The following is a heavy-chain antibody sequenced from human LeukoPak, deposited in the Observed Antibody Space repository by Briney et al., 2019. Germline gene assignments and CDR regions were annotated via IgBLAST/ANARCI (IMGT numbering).Heavy chain of an antibody. CDR1: GFTFSSYG. D-gene: IGHD1-26*01. CDR2: IWYDGSNK. V-gene: IGHV3-33*01. J-gene: IGHJ5*02. Sequence: GGSLRLSCAASGFTFSSYGMHWVRQAPGKGPEWVAVIWYDGSNKYYADSVKGRFTISRDNSKNTLYLQMNSLRAEDTAVYYCARDSKNSGSCPFDPWGQGTLVTVSS. CDR3: ARDSKNSGSCPFDP.